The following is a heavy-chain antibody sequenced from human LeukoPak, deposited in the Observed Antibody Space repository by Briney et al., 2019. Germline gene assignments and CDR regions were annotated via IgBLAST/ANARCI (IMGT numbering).Heavy chain of an antibody. CDR1: GFTFSSYA. D-gene: IGHD3-22*01. CDR2: ISYDGSNK. CDR3: ARYYYDSSGYSMGYDAFDI. Sequence: GSLRLSCAASGFTFSSYAMHWVRQAPGKGLEWVAVISYDGSNKYYADSVKGRFTISRDNSKNTLYLQMNSLRAEDTAVYYCARYYYDSSGYSMGYDAFDIWGQGTMVTVSS. J-gene: IGHJ3*02. V-gene: IGHV3-30-3*01.